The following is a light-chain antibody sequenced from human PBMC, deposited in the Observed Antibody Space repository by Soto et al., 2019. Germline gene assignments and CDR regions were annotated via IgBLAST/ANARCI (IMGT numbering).Light chain of an antibody. CDR3: SSCASSSPWG. J-gene: IGLJ2*01. CDR2: DVT. CDR1: SSDVGGYNY. V-gene: IGLV2-14*01. Sequence: QSALTQPASVSGSPGQSITISCTGTSSDVGGYNYVSWYQQYPGKAPKLMIYDVTNRPSGVSNRFSGSKSGNTASLTISGLQAEDEADYYCSSCASSSPWGFGGGTKVTVL.